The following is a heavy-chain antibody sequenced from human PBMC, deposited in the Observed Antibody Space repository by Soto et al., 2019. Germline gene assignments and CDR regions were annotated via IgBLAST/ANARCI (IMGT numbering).Heavy chain of an antibody. CDR3: AIGGAGSGPFTWELPDH. J-gene: IGHJ4*02. CDR2: ITPFNGDV. Sequence: QMQLVQSGAEVKKPGSSVTVSCKALGNTFTYRYLHWVRQAPGQALDWMGWITPFNGDVHYAQKFQERVTITRDRSIKTAYMRMSSLRSDDTAMYYCAIGGAGSGPFTWELPDHWGQGTLVTVSS. D-gene: IGHD1-26*01. CDR1: GNTFTYRY. V-gene: IGHV1-45*02.